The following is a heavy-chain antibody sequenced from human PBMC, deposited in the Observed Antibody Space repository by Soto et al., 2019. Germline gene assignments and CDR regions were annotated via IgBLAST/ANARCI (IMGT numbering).Heavy chain of an antibody. V-gene: IGHV3-74*01. CDR2: INSDGSTT. CDR3: TSNGVRTAGFDY. J-gene: IGHJ4*02. CDR1: GFTFNSYW. D-gene: IGHD2-21*02. Sequence: PGESLKSSCAASGFTFNSYWMYWVRQAPVNGLVWISRINSDGSTTSYADSVKGRFTISRDNAKNTLYLQMNRLRAEDTDEYYYTSNGVRTAGFDYGGQGTLVPGSS.